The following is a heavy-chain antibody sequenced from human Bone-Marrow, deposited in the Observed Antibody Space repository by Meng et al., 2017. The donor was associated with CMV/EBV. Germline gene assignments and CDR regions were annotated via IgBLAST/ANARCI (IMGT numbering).Heavy chain of an antibody. D-gene: IGHD4-11*01. J-gene: IGHJ4*02. CDR1: GFTFSSYG. CDR3: AKDEDSNYLAAALDY. V-gene: IGHV3-30*02. CDR2: IRYDGSNK. Sequence: GGSLGLSCAASGFTFSSYGMHWVRQAPGKGLEWVAFIRYDGSNKYYADSVKGRFTISRDNSKNTLYLQMNSLRVEDTAIYYCAKDEDSNYLAAALDYWGQGTLVTVSS.